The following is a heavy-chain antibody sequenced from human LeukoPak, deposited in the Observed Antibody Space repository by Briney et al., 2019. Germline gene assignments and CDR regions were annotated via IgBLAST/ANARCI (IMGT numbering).Heavy chain of an antibody. Sequence: GGSVRLLCAAWGFTCSSYEMKWVRQAPGKGVEGVSYISSSGRTIYYADSVKGRFNISRDNAKNSLYLQMNSLRAEDTAVYYCAREGYYYDSSGYTAGAFDIWGQGTMVTVSS. CDR1: GFTCSSYE. CDR3: AREGYYYDSSGYTAGAFDI. CDR2: ISSSGRTI. J-gene: IGHJ3*02. V-gene: IGHV3-48*03. D-gene: IGHD3-22*01.